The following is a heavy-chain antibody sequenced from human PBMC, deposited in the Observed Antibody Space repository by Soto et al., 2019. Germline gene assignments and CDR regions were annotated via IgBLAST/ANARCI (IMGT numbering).Heavy chain of an antibody. Sequence: GGSLRLSCAASGFTFSSYSMNWVRQAPGKGLEWVSSISSSSYIYYADSVKGRFTISRDNAKNSLYLQMNSLRAEDTAVYYCARDIKNYDYIWGSSGYFDYWGQGTLVTVSS. CDR3: ARDIKNYDYIWGSSGYFDY. D-gene: IGHD3-16*01. J-gene: IGHJ4*02. CDR1: GFTFSSYS. CDR2: ISSSSYI. V-gene: IGHV3-21*01.